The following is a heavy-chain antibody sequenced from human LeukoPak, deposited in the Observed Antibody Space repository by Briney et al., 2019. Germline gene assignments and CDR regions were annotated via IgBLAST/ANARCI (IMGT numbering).Heavy chain of an antibody. CDR2: INTDGSST. CDR1: GFTFSSYW. Sequence: GGSLRLSCAASGFTFSSYWMHWVRQAPGKGLVWVSRINTDGSSTTYADSVKGRFTISRDNAKNTLYLQMDSLRAGDTAVYYCARVATYYDSSGYNSGYFDYWGQGTLVTVSS. J-gene: IGHJ4*02. D-gene: IGHD3-22*01. V-gene: IGHV3-74*01. CDR3: ARVATYYDSSGYNSGYFDY.